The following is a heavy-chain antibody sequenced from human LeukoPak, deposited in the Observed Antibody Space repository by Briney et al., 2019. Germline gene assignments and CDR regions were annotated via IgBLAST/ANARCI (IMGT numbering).Heavy chain of an antibody. CDR2: IYYSGST. CDR1: GGPISSYY. D-gene: IGHD6-6*01. Sequence: SETLSLTCTVSGGPISSYYWSWIRQPPGKGLEWLGYIYYSGSTNYNPSLKSRVTISVDTSKNQFSLKLSSVTAADPAVYYCARGRIAARVRFDYWGRGTLVTVSS. CDR3: ARGRIAARVRFDY. J-gene: IGHJ4*02. V-gene: IGHV4-59*01.